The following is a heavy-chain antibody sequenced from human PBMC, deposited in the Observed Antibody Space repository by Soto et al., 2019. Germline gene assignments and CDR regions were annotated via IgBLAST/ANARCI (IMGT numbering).Heavy chain of an antibody. CDR2: IIPIFGTA. Sequence: SVKVSCKASGYTFTSYGISWVRQAPGQGLEWMGGIIPIFGTANYAQKFQGRVTITADESTSTAYMELSSLRSEDTAVYYCARSGYSSGWYNWFDPWGQGTLVTVSS. CDR3: ARSGYSSGWYNWFDP. V-gene: IGHV1-69*13. CDR1: GYTFTSYG. J-gene: IGHJ5*02. D-gene: IGHD6-19*01.